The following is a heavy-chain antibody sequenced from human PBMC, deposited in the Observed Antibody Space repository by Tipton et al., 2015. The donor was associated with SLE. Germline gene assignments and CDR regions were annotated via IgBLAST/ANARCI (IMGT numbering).Heavy chain of an antibody. CDR3: GKYDYDSTGVQAVHY. J-gene: IGHJ4*02. CDR2: LSYSGST. D-gene: IGHD3-22*01. CDR1: GGSLSSYY. Sequence: TLSLTCTVSGGSLSSYYWSWIRQSPEKGLEWIGYLSYSGSTNYNPSLESRVTISVDTSKNQFSLKLSSVTAADTAVYYCGKYDYDSTGVQAVHYWGQGTLLTVSS. V-gene: IGHV4-59*08.